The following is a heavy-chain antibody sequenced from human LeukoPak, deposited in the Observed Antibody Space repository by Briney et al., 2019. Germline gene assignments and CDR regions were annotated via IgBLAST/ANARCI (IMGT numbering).Heavy chain of an antibody. CDR1: GGTFSSYA. CDR2: IIPIFGTA. V-gene: IGHV1-69*05. D-gene: IGHD1-26*01. CDR3: ARRGPIEPHAFDI. Sequence: SVKVSCKAPGGTFSSYAISWVRQAPGQGLEWMGRIIPIFGTANYAQKFQGRDTITTDESTSTAYMELSSLRSEDTAVYYCARRGPIEPHAFDIWGQGTMVTVSS. J-gene: IGHJ3*02.